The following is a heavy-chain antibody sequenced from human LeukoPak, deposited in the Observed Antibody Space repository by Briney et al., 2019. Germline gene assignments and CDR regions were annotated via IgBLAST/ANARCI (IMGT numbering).Heavy chain of an antibody. CDR1: GATFSSYA. CDR2: IIPIFGTA. V-gene: IGHV1-69*13. CDR3: ARRIVVVPAAITLVTDGLFDP. D-gene: IGHD2-2*01. Sequence: VASVKLSCNASGATFSSYAISWVRQAPAQGLEWMGGIIPIFGTANYAQKFQGRVTITADESTSTAYMELSSLRSEDTAVYYCARRIVVVPAAITLVTDGLFDPWGQGTLVTVSS. J-gene: IGHJ5*02.